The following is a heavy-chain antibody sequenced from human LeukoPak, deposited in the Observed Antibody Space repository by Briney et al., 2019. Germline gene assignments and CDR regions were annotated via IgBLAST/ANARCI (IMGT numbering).Heavy chain of an antibody. CDR3: STEPRLLSY. J-gene: IGHJ4*02. Sequence: GGSLRLSCAASGFSFSASYITWVRQAPGKGLECVAYIRPDGSSTYYVDSVKGRFTISRDNAKNSVYLQMNSLRVEDTALYYCSTEPRLLSYWGQGTLVTVSP. D-gene: IGHD3-10*01. V-gene: IGHV3-7*01. CDR2: IRPDGSST. CDR1: GFSFSASY.